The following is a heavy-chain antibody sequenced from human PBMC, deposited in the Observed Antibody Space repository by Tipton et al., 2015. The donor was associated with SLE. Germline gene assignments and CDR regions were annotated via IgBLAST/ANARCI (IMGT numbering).Heavy chain of an antibody. CDR3: ARWGPEVVPAAPSFEF. V-gene: IGHV4-4*07. Sequence: TLSLTCTVSGGSISGYYWSWIRQPAGKGLEWIGRVYSSGSTIYNPSIKSRITLSLDTPKNQFSLALISVTAADTAVYYCARWGPEVVPAAPSFEFWGQGTLVTVSS. CDR1: GGSISGYY. D-gene: IGHD2-2*01. J-gene: IGHJ4*02. CDR2: VYSSGST.